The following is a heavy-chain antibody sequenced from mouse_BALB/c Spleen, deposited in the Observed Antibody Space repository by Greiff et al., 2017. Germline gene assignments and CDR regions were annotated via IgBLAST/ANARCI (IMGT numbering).Heavy chain of an antibody. CDR3: AYGSSYVKYFDY. D-gene: IGHD1-1*01. CDR2: IDPENGNT. Sequence: VQLQQSGAELVRPGALVKLSCKASGFNIKDYYMHWVKQRPEQGLEWIGWIDPENGNTIYDPKFQGKASITADTSSNTAYLQLSSLTSEDTAVYYCAYGSSYVKYFDYWGQGTTLTVSS. V-gene: IGHV14-1*02. J-gene: IGHJ2*01. CDR1: GFNIKDYY.